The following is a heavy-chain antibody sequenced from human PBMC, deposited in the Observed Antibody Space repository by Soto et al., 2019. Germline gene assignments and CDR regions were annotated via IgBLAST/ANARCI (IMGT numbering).Heavy chain of an antibody. CDR3: ARYCSSTSCPYDAFDI. D-gene: IGHD2-2*01. J-gene: IGHJ3*02. CDR1: GYTFTSYG. Sequence: EASVKVSCKASGYTFTSYGISWVRQAPGQGLEWMGWISAYNGNTNYAQKLQGRVTMTTDTSTSTAYMELRSLRSDDTAVYYCARYCSSTSCPYDAFDIWGQGTMVTVSS. V-gene: IGHV1-18*01. CDR2: ISAYNGNT.